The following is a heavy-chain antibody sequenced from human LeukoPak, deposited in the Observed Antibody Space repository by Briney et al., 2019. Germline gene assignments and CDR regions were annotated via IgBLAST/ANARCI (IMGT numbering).Heavy chain of an antibody. CDR1: GYSFTTYG. D-gene: IGHD6-19*01. V-gene: IGHV1-18*01. CDR2: ISPYNGET. CDR3: ARDFYTSGSGWFDP. J-gene: IGHJ5*02. Sequence: GASVKVPCKASGYSFTTYGITWVRQAPGQGLEWMGWISPYNGETNYAEKFQGRVTMTTDTSTSTAYMELRSLRSDDTAVYYCARDFYTSGSGWFDPWGQGTLVTVSS.